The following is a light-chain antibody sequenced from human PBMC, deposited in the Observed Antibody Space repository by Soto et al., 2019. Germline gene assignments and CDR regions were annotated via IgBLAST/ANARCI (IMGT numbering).Light chain of an antibody. CDR1: KNDIGVYDF. Sequence: QSALTQPPSASGSPGQSVTISCTGTKNDIGVYDFVSWYQHHPGKAPRLIIYEVVRRPSGVPDRFSGSKSGNTASLTVSGLQAVDEADYFCKSYAGSNTYVFGSGTKLTVL. J-gene: IGLJ1*01. CDR3: KSYAGSNTYV. V-gene: IGLV2-8*01. CDR2: EVV.